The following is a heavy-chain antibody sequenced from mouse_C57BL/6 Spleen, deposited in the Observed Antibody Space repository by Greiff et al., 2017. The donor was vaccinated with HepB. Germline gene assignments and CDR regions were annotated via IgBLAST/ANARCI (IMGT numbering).Heavy chain of an antibody. CDR2: IYPGSGNT. Sequence: QVQLKQSGAELVRPGASVKLSCKASGYTFTDYYINWVKQRPGQGLEWIARIYPGSGNTYYNEKFKGKATLTAEKSSSTAYMQLSSLTSEDSAVYFCARLYSKGAMDYWGQGTSVTVSS. CDR1: GYTFTDYY. CDR3: ARLYSKGAMDY. D-gene: IGHD2-5*01. J-gene: IGHJ4*01. V-gene: IGHV1-76*01.